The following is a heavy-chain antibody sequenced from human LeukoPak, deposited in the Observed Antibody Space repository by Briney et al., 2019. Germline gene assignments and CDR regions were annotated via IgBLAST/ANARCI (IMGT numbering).Heavy chain of an antibody. D-gene: IGHD6-13*01. J-gene: IGHJ5*02. CDR1: GYTFTSYA. CDR2: INAGNGNT. V-gene: IGHV1-3*01. CDR3: ARTPGLYSSSFNWFDP. Sequence: ASVKVSCKASGYTFTSYAMHWVRQAPGQRLEWMGWINAGNGNTKYSQKSQGRVTITRDTSASTAYMELSSLRSEDTAVYYCARTPGLYSSSFNWFDPWGQGTLVTVSS.